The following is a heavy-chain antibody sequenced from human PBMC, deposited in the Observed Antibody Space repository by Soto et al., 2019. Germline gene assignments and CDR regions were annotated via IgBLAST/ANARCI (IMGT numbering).Heavy chain of an antibody. D-gene: IGHD6-6*01. CDR1: GFPFSSYA. CDR3: ARKFSSSSFYLDY. V-gene: IGHV3-23*01. Sequence: GGSLRLSCAASGFPFSSYAMSWVRHAPDKGLEWVSAIGFRGDSTYYADSVKGRFTISRDNSKNTLYLQVNSLRAEDTAVYYCARKFSSSSFYLDYWGQGTLVTVSS. J-gene: IGHJ4*02. CDR2: IGFRGDST.